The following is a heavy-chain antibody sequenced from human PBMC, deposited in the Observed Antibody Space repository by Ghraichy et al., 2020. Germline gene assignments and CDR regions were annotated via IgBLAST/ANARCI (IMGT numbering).Heavy chain of an antibody. CDR3: ARPGYISGWYEIFDY. V-gene: IGHV3-66*02. D-gene: IGHD6-19*01. CDR1: GFTVSSNY. CDR2: IKSGGST. J-gene: IGHJ4*02. Sequence: GGSLRLSCAASGFTVSSNYMSWVRQAPGKGLEWVSLIKSGGSTYYADSVKGRFTISRDNSKNTVYLQMNSLRAEDAAVYYCARPGYISGWYEIFDYWGQGTLVTVSS.